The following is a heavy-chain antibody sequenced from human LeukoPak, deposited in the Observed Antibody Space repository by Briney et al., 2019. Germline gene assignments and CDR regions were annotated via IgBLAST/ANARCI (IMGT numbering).Heavy chain of an antibody. Sequence: ASVKVSCKASGYTFTGYYMHWVRQAHGQGLEWMGWINPNSGGTNYAQKFQGRVTMTRDTSISTAYMELSRLRSDDTAVYYCARAQYSSSWYFDYWGQGTLVTVSS. V-gene: IGHV1-2*02. D-gene: IGHD6-13*01. CDR1: GYTFTGYY. CDR2: INPNSGGT. CDR3: ARAQYSSSWYFDY. J-gene: IGHJ4*02.